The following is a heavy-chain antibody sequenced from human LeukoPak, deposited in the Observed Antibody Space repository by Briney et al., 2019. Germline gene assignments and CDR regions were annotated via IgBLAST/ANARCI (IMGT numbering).Heavy chain of an antibody. V-gene: IGHV4-61*02. J-gene: IGHJ4*02. CDR2: ISSSGST. D-gene: IGHD4-17*01. CDR3: ARGSEIGVDY. CDR1: GDSISSGDYY. Sequence: NASETLSLTCTVSGDSISSGDYYWSWIRQPAGKGLEWIGRISSSGSTYYNPSLKSRVTISVDTSKNQFSLKLSSVTAADTAVYYCARGSEIGVDYWGQGTLVTVSS.